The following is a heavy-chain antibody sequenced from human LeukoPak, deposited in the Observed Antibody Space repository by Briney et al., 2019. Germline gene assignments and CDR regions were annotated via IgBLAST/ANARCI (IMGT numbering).Heavy chain of an antibody. V-gene: IGHV4-59*01. CDR1: GGSIITYY. Sequence: SETLSLTCTVSGGSIITYYWSWIRQNPGKGLGWIAFIYYSGSSDYNPSLKSRVTISLDTSKNQFSLKLSSVTAADTAVYYCARAFSAWPHAFDIWGQGTMVTVSS. CDR2: IYYSGSS. CDR3: ARAFSAWPHAFDI. J-gene: IGHJ3*02. D-gene: IGHD6-19*01.